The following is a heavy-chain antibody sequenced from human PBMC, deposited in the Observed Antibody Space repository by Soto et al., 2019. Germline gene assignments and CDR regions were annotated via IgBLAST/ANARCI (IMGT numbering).Heavy chain of an antibody. CDR1: GFTLRANG. J-gene: IGHJ4*02. CDR3: AGHGGYSY. Sequence: GGSLRLSCAATGFTLRANGMSWVRQAPGKGLEWVSSFSGSGDDTYYADSLKGRFTISRDNSKNTLYLQMNSLRVEDTALYYCAGHGGYSYLGQGTLVTVSS. CDR2: FSGSGDDT. D-gene: IGHD4-17*01. V-gene: IGHV3-23*01.